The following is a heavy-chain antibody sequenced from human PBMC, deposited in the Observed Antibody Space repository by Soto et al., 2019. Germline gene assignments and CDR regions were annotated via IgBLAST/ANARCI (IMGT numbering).Heavy chain of an antibody. V-gene: IGHV3-23*01. D-gene: IGHD2-8*01. CDR3: AGRYCTNGVCYTSYYYYIDV. Sequence: EVQLLESGGGLVQPGGSLRLSCAASGFTFSTYAMSWVRQAPGRGLEWVSTITTSGGNTYYADSVQGRVTISRDNSKNTLYLQMNSLRAEDTAVYYCAGRYCTNGVCYTSYYYYIDVWGKGTTVTVSS. CDR2: ITTSGGNT. J-gene: IGHJ6*03. CDR1: GFTFSTYA.